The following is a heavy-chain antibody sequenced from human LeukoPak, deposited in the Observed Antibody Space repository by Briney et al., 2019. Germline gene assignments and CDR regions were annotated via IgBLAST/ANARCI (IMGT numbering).Heavy chain of an antibody. J-gene: IGHJ6*02. Sequence: GGSLRLSCAASGFTFSDYYMSWIRQAPGKGLERVAVISYDGSNKYYADSVKGRFTISRDNSKNTLYLQMNSLRAEDTAVYYCAKDSDGMDVWGQGTTVTVSS. CDR2: ISYDGSNK. CDR1: GFTFSDYY. CDR3: AKDSDGMDV. V-gene: IGHV3-30*18.